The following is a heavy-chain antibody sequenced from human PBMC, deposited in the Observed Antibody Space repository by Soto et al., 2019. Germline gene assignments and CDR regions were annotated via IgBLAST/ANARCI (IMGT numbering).Heavy chain of an antibody. CDR2: IYYSGST. V-gene: IGHV4-31*03. CDR3: ARGPTTEKVDA. CDR1: GGSISSGGYY. Sequence: SETLSLTCTVSGGSISSGGYYWSWIRQHPGKGLEWIGYIYYSGSTYYNPSLKSRVTISVDTSKNQFSLALTSVTAADTAMYYCARGPTTEKVDARAQRIPVTVSS. J-gene: IGHJ4*02. D-gene: IGHD3-9*01.